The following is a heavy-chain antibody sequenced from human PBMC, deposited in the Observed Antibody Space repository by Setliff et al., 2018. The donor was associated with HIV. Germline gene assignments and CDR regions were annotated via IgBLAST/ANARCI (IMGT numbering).Heavy chain of an antibody. D-gene: IGHD2-2*01. V-gene: IGHV4-61*09. CDR1: GGSLSSGSHY. Sequence: LSLTCSVPGGSLSSGSHYCTWLRQAAGKGLEWIGHFYTSGTTNYNPSLESRVTISVDTSKNQFSLKLSSVTAADAAVYYCGTAMYYYYGLDVWGQGIKVTVS. J-gene: IGHJ6*02. CDR2: FYTSGTT. CDR3: GTAMYYYYGLDV.